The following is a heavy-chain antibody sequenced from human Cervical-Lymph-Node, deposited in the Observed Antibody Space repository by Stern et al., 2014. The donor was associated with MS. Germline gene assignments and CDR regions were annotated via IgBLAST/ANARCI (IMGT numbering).Heavy chain of an antibody. J-gene: IGHJ4*02. D-gene: IGHD4-17*01. CDR2: ISNNSTHT. Sequence: VQLVESGGGLVTPGESLRLSCDASGFTFSHYSINWVRQAPGKGLEWISSISNNSTHTYNADSVESRFTISRDSAKDTVSRHMVSLRAEDTAVYYCPRARVGDYARSPHLDSWGQGTLVTVSS. V-gene: IGHV3-21*01. CDR3: PRARVGDYARSPHLDS. CDR1: GFTFSHYS.